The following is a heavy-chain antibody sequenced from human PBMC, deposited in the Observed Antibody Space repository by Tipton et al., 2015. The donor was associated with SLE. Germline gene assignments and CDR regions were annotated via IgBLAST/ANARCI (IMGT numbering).Heavy chain of an antibody. CDR2: MYYSGST. D-gene: IGHD5-12*01. Sequence: TLSLTCTVSGGSISNYYWSWIRQPPGKGLEWIGYMYYSGSTNYNPSLKSRVTISVDTSKNQFSLKLSSVTAADTAVYYCARGWGYDSLYYYYGMDVWGQGTTVTVSS. CDR1: GGSISNYY. CDR3: ARGWGYDSLYYYYGMDV. J-gene: IGHJ6*02. V-gene: IGHV4-59*01.